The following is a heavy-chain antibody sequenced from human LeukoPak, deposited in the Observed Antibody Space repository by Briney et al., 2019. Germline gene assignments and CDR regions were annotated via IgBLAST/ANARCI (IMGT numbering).Heavy chain of an antibody. Sequence: SETLSLTCTVSGGSIGSSSYYWGWIRQPPGKGLEWIGSIYYSGSTYYNPSLKSRVTISVDTSKNQFSLKLSSVTAADTAVYYCARLSTTETGPEYWGQRTLVTVSS. J-gene: IGHJ4*02. D-gene: IGHD4-17*01. V-gene: IGHV4-39*01. CDR1: GGSIGSSSYY. CDR2: IYYSGST. CDR3: ARLSTTETGPEY.